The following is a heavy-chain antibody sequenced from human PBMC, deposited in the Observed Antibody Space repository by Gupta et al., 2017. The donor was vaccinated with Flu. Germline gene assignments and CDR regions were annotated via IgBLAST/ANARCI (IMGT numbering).Heavy chain of an antibody. CDR2: INIDGSRT. CDR3: VRDAYGGNSVFDY. D-gene: IGHD2-21*02. Sequence: EVQLVESGGGLVQPGGSLRLSCAGSGFTFRGYWMHWVRQAPGKGLLWVSRINIDGSRTNYADSVKGRFTVSRDNAKNTLYLQMNSLRAEDTAVYYCVRDAYGGNSVFDYWGQGTLVTVSS. J-gene: IGHJ4*02. CDR1: GFTFRGYW. V-gene: IGHV3-74*01.